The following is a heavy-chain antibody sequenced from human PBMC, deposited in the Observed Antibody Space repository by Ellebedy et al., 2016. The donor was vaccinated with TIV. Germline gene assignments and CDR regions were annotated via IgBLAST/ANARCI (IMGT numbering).Heavy chain of an antibody. Sequence: GESLKISXAASGFTFSSYAMSWVRQAPGKGLEWVANIKQDGSEKYYVDSVKGRFTISRDNAKNSLYLQMNSLRAEDTAVYYCARGGWGVGATMSSDFDYWGQGTLVTVSS. D-gene: IGHD1-26*01. CDR2: IKQDGSEK. CDR1: GFTFSSYA. CDR3: ARGGWGVGATMSSDFDY. V-gene: IGHV3-7*01. J-gene: IGHJ4*02.